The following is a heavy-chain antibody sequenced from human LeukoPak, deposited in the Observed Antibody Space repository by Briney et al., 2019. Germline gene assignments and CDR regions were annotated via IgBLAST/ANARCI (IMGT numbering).Heavy chain of an antibody. CDR2: ISHDGTNK. CDR1: EFTFSRYA. V-gene: IGHV3-30*04. D-gene: IGHD2-21*02. J-gene: IGHJ4*02. Sequence: GGSLRLSCAASEFTFSRYAMNWVRQAPGKGLEWVAVISHDGTNKYYADSVKGRFTISRDNSKNTLYLQMNSLRVEDTAVYYCARDKLMGDSYFVYWGQGSLVTVSS. CDR3: ARDKLMGDSYFVY.